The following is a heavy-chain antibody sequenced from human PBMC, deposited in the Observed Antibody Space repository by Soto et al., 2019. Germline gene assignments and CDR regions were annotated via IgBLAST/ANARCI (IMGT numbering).Heavy chain of an antibody. D-gene: IGHD3-10*01. CDR2: IYHSGST. V-gene: IGHV4-4*02. CDR1: SGSISSSNW. Sequence: SETLSLTCAVSSGSISSSNWWSWVRQPPGKGLEWIGEIYHSGSTNYNPSLKSRVTISVDKSKNQFSLKLSSVTAADTAVYYCAREPIWFGESNVGANWFDPWGQGTLVTVSS. J-gene: IGHJ5*02. CDR3: AREPIWFGESNVGANWFDP.